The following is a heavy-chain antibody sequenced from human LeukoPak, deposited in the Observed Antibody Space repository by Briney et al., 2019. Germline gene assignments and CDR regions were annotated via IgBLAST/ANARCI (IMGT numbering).Heavy chain of an antibody. CDR3: ARPLDYYDSSGYYGAFDI. CDR2: IYPGDSDT. Sequence: GESLKISCKGSGYSFTSYWIGWVRQMPGKGLEWMGIIYPGDSDTRYSPSFQGQVTISAGKSISTAYLQWSSLKASDTAMYYCARPLDYYDSSGYYGAFDIWGQGTMVTVSS. J-gene: IGHJ3*02. CDR1: GYSFTSYW. D-gene: IGHD3-22*01. V-gene: IGHV5-51*03.